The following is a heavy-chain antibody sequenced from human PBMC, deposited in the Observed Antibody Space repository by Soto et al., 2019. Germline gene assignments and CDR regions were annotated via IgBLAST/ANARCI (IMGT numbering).Heavy chain of an antibody. CDR1: GFTFSSYW. Sequence: WGSLRLSCAASGFTFSSYWMSWVRQAPGKGLEWVANIKQDGSEKYYVDSVKGRFTISRDNAKNSLYLQMNSLRAEDTAVYYCARVLVVVAATAVGLDYWGQGTLVTVSS. J-gene: IGHJ4*02. CDR3: ARVLVVVAATAVGLDY. CDR2: IKQDGSEK. V-gene: IGHV3-7*03. D-gene: IGHD2-15*01.